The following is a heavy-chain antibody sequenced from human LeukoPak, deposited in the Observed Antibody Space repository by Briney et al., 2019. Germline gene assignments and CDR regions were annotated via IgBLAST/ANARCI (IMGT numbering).Heavy chain of an antibody. CDR2: ISAYNGNT. Sequence: ASVKVSCKASQYAFTDYAVHWVRQAPGQGLEWMGWISAYNGNTNYAQKLQGRVTMTTDTSTSTAYMELRSLRSDDTAVYYCARTTPTSYYYDSSGYHYWGQGTLVTVSS. V-gene: IGHV1-18*01. J-gene: IGHJ4*02. CDR3: ARTTPTSYYYDSSGYHY. D-gene: IGHD3-22*01. CDR1: QYAFTDYA.